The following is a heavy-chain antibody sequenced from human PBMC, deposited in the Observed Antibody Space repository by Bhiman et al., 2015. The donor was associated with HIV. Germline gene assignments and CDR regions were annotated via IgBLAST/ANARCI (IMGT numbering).Heavy chain of an antibody. V-gene: IGHV3-7*01. D-gene: IGHD1-7*01. CDR2: IKHDGSEK. J-gene: IGHJ6*02. Sequence: EVQLVESGGGLVQPGESLRLSCAASGFKFSSFWMSWVRQAPGKGLQWVANIKHDGSEKYYVGSVKGRFTVSRDNAKNSLYLQMNSLRAEDTAVFYCARDRPYNWNWGSYFYGMDVWGQGTTVTVSS. CDR1: GFKFSSFW. CDR3: ARDRPYNWNWGSYFYGMDV.